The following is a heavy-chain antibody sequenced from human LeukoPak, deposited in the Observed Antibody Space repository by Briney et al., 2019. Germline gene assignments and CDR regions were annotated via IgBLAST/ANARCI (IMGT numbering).Heavy chain of an antibody. V-gene: IGHV3-43*02. J-gene: IGHJ4*02. CDR3: ARESASSGWYDY. D-gene: IGHD6-19*01. CDR1: GFMFHDYA. CDR2: ISGDGGST. Sequence: GGSLRLSCAAPGFMFHDYAIHWVRQAPGKGLEWVSLISGDGGSTFYADSVKGRFTISRDNSKDSLYLQMNSLRSDDTALYYCARESASSGWYDYWGQGTLVTVSS.